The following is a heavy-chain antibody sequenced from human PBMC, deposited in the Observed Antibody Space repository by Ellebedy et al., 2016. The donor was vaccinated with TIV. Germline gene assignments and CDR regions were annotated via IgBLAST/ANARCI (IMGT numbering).Heavy chain of an antibody. CDR3: ARHLRYSSSWYVSNWFDP. V-gene: IGHV4-59*08. CDR2: IYYSGST. J-gene: IGHJ5*02. CDR1: GGSISSYY. Sequence: MPSETLSLTCTVSGGSISSYYWSWIRQPPGKGLEWIGYIYYSGSTNYNPSLKSRVTISVDTSKNQFSLKLSSVTAADTAVYYCARHLRYSSSWYVSNWFDPWGQGTLVTVSS. D-gene: IGHD6-13*01.